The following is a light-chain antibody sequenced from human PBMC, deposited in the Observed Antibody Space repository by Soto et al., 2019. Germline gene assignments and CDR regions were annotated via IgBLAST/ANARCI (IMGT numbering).Light chain of an antibody. J-gene: IGLJ1*01. Sequence: QTVVTQPPSVSGSPGQSITISCTGTNRDVGGYDYVSWYQQHPGKSPKLILYEVSNRPAGVSNRFSGSKSGNTASLSISGLQAEDEADYYCSSYTNTGTLYVLGTGTKVTVL. CDR3: SSYTNTGTLYV. V-gene: IGLV2-14*01. CDR2: EVS. CDR1: NRDVGGYDY.